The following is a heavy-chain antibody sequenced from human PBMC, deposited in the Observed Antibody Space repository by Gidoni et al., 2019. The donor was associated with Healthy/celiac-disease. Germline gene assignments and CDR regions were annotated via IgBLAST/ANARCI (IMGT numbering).Heavy chain of an antibody. Sequence: AAVGVCTFSSYAMSWVRQAPGKGLEWVSAISGSGGSTYYADSVKGRFTISRDNSKNTLYLQMNSLRAEDTAVYYCAKITLIYGDYGGDYWGQGTLVTLSS. CDR3: AKITLIYGDYGGDY. J-gene: IGHJ4*02. CDR1: GVCTFSSYA. D-gene: IGHD4-17*01. V-gene: IGHV3-23*01. CDR2: ISGSGGST.